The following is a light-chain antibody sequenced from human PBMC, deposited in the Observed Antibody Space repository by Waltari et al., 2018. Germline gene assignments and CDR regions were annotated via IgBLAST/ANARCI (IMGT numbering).Light chain of an antibody. CDR1: SSDVGTYNF. J-gene: IGLJ3*02. CDR2: EVT. CDR3: TSYAGSDKLL. Sequence: QFALTQPPSASGSPGQSVTISCTGSSSDVGTYNFVSWYQQHPGKAPKLMIYEVTKRPSGVPDRFSGSKSGNTASLSVSGLQAEDEADYYCTSYAGSDKLLFGGGTKLTVL. V-gene: IGLV2-8*01.